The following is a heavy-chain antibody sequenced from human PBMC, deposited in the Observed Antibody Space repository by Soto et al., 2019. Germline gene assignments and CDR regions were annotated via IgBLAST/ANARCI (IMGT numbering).Heavy chain of an antibody. D-gene: IGHD5-18*01. Sequence: EVQLVESGGGLVQPGGSLRLSCAASGFTFSSYDMHWVRQATGKGLEWGSAIGTAGDTYYPGSVKGRFTISRENAKNSLYLQMNSLRAGDTAVYYCARGADTAMVPLDYWGQGTLVTVSS. CDR2: IGTAGDT. V-gene: IGHV3-13*01. J-gene: IGHJ4*02. CDR3: ARGADTAMVPLDY. CDR1: GFTFSSYD.